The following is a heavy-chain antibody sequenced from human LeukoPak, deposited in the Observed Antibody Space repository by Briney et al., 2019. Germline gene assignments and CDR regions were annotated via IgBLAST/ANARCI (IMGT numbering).Heavy chain of an antibody. V-gene: IGHV5-51*01. Sequence: GESLKISCKGSGYSFTTYWIGWVRQMPGKGLEWMGIIYPGDSDTRYSPSFQGQVTISADKSVSTAYLQWSSLKASDTAIYYCASPVGSTTFDYWGQGTLVTVSS. CDR3: ASPVGSTTFDY. CDR2: IYPGDSDT. CDR1: GYSFTTYW. J-gene: IGHJ4*02. D-gene: IGHD1-1*01.